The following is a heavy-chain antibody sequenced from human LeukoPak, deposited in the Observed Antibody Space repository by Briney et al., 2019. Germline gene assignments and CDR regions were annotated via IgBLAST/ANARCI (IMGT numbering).Heavy chain of an antibody. CDR3: ATLRIAAAGTIRY. J-gene: IGHJ4*02. V-gene: IGHV4-4*09. CDR1: GGSISTYY. D-gene: IGHD6-13*01. Sequence: SETLSLTCTVSGGSISTYYWNWIRQPPGKGLEWIGYIYHSGSTNYNPSLQSRVTISVDTSKNQFSLNLNSVTAADTAVYYCATLRIAAAGTIRYWGQGTLVTVSS. CDR2: IYHSGST.